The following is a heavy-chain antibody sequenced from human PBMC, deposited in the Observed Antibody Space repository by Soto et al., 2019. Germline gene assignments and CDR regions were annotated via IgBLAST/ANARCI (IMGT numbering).Heavy chain of an antibody. CDR1: GFTFNNYF. J-gene: IGHJ4*02. D-gene: IGHD2-21*01. CDR3: ANEARSYIDTFDY. CDR2: ISHDGNVK. V-gene: IGHV3-30-3*02. Sequence: QVQLVESGGGVVQPGGSLRLSCAASGFTFNNYFMHWVRQAPGKGLEWVALISHDGNVKHYADSVKGRFTISRDNSENILNLQLNSLRTEDTAVYYCANEARSYIDTFDYWGQGTQVTVSS.